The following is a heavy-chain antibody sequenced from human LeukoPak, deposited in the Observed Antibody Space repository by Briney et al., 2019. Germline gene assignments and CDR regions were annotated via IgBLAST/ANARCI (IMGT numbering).Heavy chain of an antibody. J-gene: IGHJ4*02. CDR3: ARDLSYYGSGSYPDY. CDR2: ISSSVSTI. Sequence: PGGSLRLSCAASGFTFSDYYMSWIRQAPGKGLEWVSYISSSVSTIYYADSVKGRFTISRDNAKNSLYLQMNSLRAEDTAVYYCARDLSYYGSGSYPDYWGQGTLVTVSS. CDR1: GFTFSDYY. V-gene: IGHV3-11*04. D-gene: IGHD3-10*01.